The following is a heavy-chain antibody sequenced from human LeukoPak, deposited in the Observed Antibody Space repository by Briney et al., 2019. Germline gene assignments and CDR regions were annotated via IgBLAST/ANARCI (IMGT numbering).Heavy chain of an antibody. CDR1: GYTLTELS. V-gene: IGHV1-24*01. CDR2: FDPVDGET. CDR3: ATGSGYSSSWYSYSWFDP. D-gene: IGHD6-13*01. Sequence: ASVKVSCKVSGYTLTELSMHWVRQAPGKGLEWMGGFDPVDGETIYAQKFQGRVTMTEDTSTDTAYMELSSLRSEDTAVYYCATGSGYSSSWYSYSWFDPWGQGTLVTVSS. J-gene: IGHJ5*02.